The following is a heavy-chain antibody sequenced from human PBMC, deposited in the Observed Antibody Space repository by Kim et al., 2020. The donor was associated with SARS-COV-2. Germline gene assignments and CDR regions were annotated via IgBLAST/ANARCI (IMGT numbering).Heavy chain of an antibody. Sequence: GGSLRLSCAASGFTFSSYAMSWVRQAPGKGLEWVSAISGSGGSTYYADSVKGRFTISRDNSKNTLYLQMNSLRAEDTAVYYCAKGGMGYYDSSGYGYWGQGTLVTVSS. CDR2: ISGSGGST. CDR3: AKGGMGYYDSSGYGY. V-gene: IGHV3-23*01. CDR1: GFTFSSYA. D-gene: IGHD3-22*01. J-gene: IGHJ4*02.